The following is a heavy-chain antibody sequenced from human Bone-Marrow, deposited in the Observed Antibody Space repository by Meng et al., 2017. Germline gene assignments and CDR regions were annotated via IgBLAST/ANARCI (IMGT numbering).Heavy chain of an antibody. V-gene: IGHV1-69*13. Sequence: SVKVSCKASGYTFTGYYMHWVRQAPGQGLEWMGGIIPIFGTANYAQKFQGRVTITADESTSTAYMELSSLRSEDTAVYYYARDSNIVVSAQIDAFDIWGQGTMVTVSS. D-gene: IGHD2-15*01. CDR1: GYTFTGYY. CDR3: ARDSNIVVSAQIDAFDI. J-gene: IGHJ3*02. CDR2: IIPIFGTA.